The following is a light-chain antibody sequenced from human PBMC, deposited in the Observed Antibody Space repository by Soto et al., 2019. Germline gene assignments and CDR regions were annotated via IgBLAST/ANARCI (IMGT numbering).Light chain of an antibody. CDR1: QSISSW. V-gene: IGKV1-5*01. J-gene: IGKJ4*01. CDR2: DAS. Sequence: DIPMTQSPSTLSASVGDRVTITCRASQSISSWLAWYQQKPGKAPKLLIYDASSLESGVPSRFSGSGSDTEFTLTINNLHPDDFATYHCQQYNRYSLTFGGGTKVEIK. CDR3: QQYNRYSLT.